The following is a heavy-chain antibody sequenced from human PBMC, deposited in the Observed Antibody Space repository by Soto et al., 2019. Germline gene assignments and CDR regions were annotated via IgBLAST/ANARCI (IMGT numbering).Heavy chain of an antibody. D-gene: IGHD6-13*01. CDR2: ISGSGCST. CDR1: GFTFSSYA. J-gene: IGHJ4*02. CDR3: ANVRFEIAEAGDY. V-gene: IGHV3-23*01. Sequence: GGSLRLSCAASGFTFSSYAMSWVRQAPGKGLEWVSAISGSGCSTYYADSVKGRFTISRDNSKNTLYLQMNSLRAEDKAVYYCANVRFEIAEAGDYWGQGTLVTVSS.